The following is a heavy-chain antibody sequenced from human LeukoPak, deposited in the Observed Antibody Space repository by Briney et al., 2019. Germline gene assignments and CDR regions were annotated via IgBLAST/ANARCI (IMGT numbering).Heavy chain of an antibody. J-gene: IGHJ5*02. CDR1: GGSFSGYY. CDR2: IYYSGST. D-gene: IGHD2-8*01. Sequence: NPSETLSLTCAVYGGSFSGYYWSWIRQPPGKGLEWIGYIYYSGSTYYNPSLKSRVTISVDTSKNQFSLKLSSVTAADTAVYYCARSPSIVLMVYAIPPGFDPWGQGTLVTVSS. CDR3: ARSPSIVLMVYAIPPGFDP. V-gene: IGHV4-30-4*01.